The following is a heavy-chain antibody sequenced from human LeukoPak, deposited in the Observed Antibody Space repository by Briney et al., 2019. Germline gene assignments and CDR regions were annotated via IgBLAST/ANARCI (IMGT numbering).Heavy chain of an antibody. J-gene: IGHJ3*02. V-gene: IGHV4-34*01. CDR2: INHSGST. Sequence: SETLSLTCAVYGGSFSGYYWSWIRQPPGKGLEWIGEINHSGSTNYNPSLKSRVTITLDTSKNQFSLKLSSVTAADTAEYYCARGVNNWNIDTFDIWGQGTMVTVSS. CDR3: ARGVNNWNIDTFDI. CDR1: GGSFSGYY. D-gene: IGHD1/OR15-1a*01.